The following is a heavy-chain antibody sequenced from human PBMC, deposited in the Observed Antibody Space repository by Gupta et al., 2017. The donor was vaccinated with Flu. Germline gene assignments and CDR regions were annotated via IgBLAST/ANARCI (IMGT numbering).Heavy chain of an antibody. Sequence: GYYYNWIRQPPGKGLEWIGEVSHVGRNNYNPAVKRRVTISVDKYKNQAHLKLGYVKEEEKAVYYCARCPGISVDDHRHFDSWGQGTLVTVSS. CDR1: GYY. V-gene: IGHV4-34*10. CDR2: VSHVGRN. D-gene: IGHD2-15*01. CDR3: ARCPGISVDDHRHFDS. J-gene: IGHJ5*01.